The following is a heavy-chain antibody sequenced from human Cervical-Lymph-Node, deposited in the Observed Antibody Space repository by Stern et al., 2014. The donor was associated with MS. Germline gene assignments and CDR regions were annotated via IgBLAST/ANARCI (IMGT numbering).Heavy chain of an antibody. CDR2: ISYDGSDK. CDR1: GFTFSTLG. V-gene: IGHV3-30*19. CDR3: AKDTLPGCGGDCSCDS. J-gene: IGHJ4*02. D-gene: IGHD2-21*02. Sequence: VQLLESGGGVLPPPPPPTLSSAPPGFTFSTLGLHWVRQAPAQGLEWVAVISYDGSDKYYADSVKGRFTISRDNSKGTLSLQMNSLRPVDTALYYCAKDTLPGCGGDCSCDSWGQGTLVTVSS.